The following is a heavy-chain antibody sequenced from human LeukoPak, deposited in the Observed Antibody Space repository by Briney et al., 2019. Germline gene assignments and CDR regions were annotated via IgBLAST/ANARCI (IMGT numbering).Heavy chain of an antibody. D-gene: IGHD6-19*01. J-gene: IGHJ3*02. CDR2: IYYSGST. Sequence: SETLSLTCTVSGGSISSGDYYWSWIRQPPGKGLEWIGYIYYSGSTYCNPSLKSRVTISVDTSKNQFSLKLSSATAADTAVYYWARPLTGSGPGWVAFDIWGQGTMVTVSS. CDR3: ARPLTGSGPGWVAFDI. V-gene: IGHV4-30-4*01. CDR1: GGSISSGDYY.